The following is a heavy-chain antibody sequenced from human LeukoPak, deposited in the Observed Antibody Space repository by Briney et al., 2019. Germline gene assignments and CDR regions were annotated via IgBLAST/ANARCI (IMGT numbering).Heavy chain of an antibody. J-gene: IGHJ4*02. CDR1: GFTFSSYW. V-gene: IGHV3-7*01. D-gene: IGHD2-2*01. CDR3: ARDRTYCSSTSCNPYFDY. CDR2: IKQDGSEK. Sequence: PGGPLRLSCAASGFTFSSYWMSWVRQAPGKGLEWVANIKQDGSEKYYVDSVKGRFTISRDNAKNSLYLQMNSLRAEDTAVYYCARDRTYCSSTSCNPYFDYWGQGTLVTVSS.